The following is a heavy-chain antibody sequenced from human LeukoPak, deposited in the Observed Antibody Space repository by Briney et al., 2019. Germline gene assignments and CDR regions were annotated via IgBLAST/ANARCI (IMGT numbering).Heavy chain of an antibody. CDR3: AKDQGYGSGSYSDNWFDP. CDR1: GFTFSSYA. Sequence: GSLRLSCAASGFTFSSYAMSWVRQAPGKGLEWVSAISGSGGSTYYADSVKGRFTISRDNSKNTLYLQMNSLRAEDTAVYYCAKDQGYGSGSYSDNWFDPWGQGTLVTVSS. V-gene: IGHV3-23*01. CDR2: ISGSGGST. J-gene: IGHJ5*02. D-gene: IGHD3-10*01.